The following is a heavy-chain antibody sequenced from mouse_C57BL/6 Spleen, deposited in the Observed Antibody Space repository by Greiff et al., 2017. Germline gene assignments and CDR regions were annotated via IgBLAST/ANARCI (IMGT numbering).Heavy chain of an antibody. Sequence: EVKVVESGGGLVKPGGSLKLSCAASGFTFSSYAMSWVRQTPEKRLEWVATISDGGSYTYYPDNVKGRFTISRDNAKNNLYLQMSHLKSEDTAMYYCARDGYYSNYGFAYWGQGTLVTVSA. CDR3: ARDGYYSNYGFAY. CDR2: ISDGGSYT. J-gene: IGHJ3*01. D-gene: IGHD2-5*01. V-gene: IGHV5-4*01. CDR1: GFTFSSYA.